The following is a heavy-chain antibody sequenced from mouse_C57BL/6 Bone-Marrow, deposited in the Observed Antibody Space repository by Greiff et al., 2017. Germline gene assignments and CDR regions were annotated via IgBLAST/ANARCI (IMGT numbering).Heavy chain of an antibody. Sequence: EVKLMESGGGLVKPGGSLKLSCAASGFTFSSYAMSWVRQTPEKRLEWVATISDGGSYTYYPDNVKGRFTISRDNAKNNLYLQMSHLKSEDTAMYYCARERGQLWPPYYAMDYWGQGTSVTVSS. J-gene: IGHJ4*01. CDR1: GFTFSSYA. V-gene: IGHV5-4*01. CDR3: ARERGQLWPPYYAMDY. D-gene: IGHD3-1*01. CDR2: ISDGGSYT.